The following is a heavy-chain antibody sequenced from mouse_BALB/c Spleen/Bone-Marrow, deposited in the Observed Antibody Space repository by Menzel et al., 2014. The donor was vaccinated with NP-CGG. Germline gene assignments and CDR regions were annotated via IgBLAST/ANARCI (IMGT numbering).Heavy chain of an antibody. V-gene: IGHV1-26*01. J-gene: IGHJ3*01. Sequence: VQLQQSGPELVKPGASVKMSCKASGYTFTDYYMKWVKQXHGKSLEWIGDXNPNNGDTFYNQRFKGKATLTVDKSSSTAYMQLNSLXSEDSAVYYCAXXXXXXXXXXWGQGTLVTXSA. CDR3: AXXXXXXXXXX. CDR1: GYTFTDYY. CDR2: XNPNNGDT.